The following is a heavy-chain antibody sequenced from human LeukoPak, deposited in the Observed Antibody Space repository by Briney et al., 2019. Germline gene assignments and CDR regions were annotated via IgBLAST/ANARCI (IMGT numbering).Heavy chain of an antibody. V-gene: IGHV3-23*01. CDR1: GFTFSNYA. CDR2: ISGSGGST. Sequence: GGSLRLSCAASGFTFSNYAMNWVRQAPGRGLEWVSAISGSGGSTYYADSVKGQFTISRDNSKNTLYLQMNSLRAEDTAVYYCAKDLAGSGSYSFDYWGQGTLVTVSS. J-gene: IGHJ4*02. D-gene: IGHD1-26*01. CDR3: AKDLAGSGSYSFDY.